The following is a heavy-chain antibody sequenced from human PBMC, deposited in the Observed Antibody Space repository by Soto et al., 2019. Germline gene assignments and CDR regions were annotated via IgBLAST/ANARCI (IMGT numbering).Heavy chain of an antibody. V-gene: IGHV4-59*08. J-gene: IGHJ4*02. CDR3: ARHYYTDPFDY. CDR2: ISDSGST. Sequence: SETLSLTCTVSGASISRYYWSWIRQPPGKGLEWIGYISDSGSTDYNPSLKGRVTISVDTSKNQFSLKLNSVTAADTAVYYCARHYYTDPFDYWGQGTLVTGSS. CDR1: GASISRYY. D-gene: IGHD3-22*01.